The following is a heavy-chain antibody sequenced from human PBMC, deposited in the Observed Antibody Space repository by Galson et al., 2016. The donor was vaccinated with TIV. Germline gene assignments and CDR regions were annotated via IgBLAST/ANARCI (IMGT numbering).Heavy chain of an antibody. D-gene: IGHD1-26*01. V-gene: IGHV1-69*15. Sequence: KASGGPFSTYAISWVRQAPGHGLEWMGRVIPIFRTANYAQKFQGRVTITADESTNTAYLELTSLRSEDTAVYDCARAAAVGGTTITFEDWGQGTLVTVSS. CDR2: VIPIFRTA. CDR3: ARAAAVGGTTITFED. CDR1: GGPFSTYA. J-gene: IGHJ4*02.